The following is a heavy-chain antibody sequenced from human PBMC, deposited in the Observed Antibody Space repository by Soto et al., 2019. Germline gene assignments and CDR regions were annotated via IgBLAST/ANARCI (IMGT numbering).Heavy chain of an antibody. V-gene: IGHV4-31*03. J-gene: IGHJ4*02. CDR1: GGPFPTGGYY. CDR3: ARGDSQVSSVFEY. D-gene: IGHD3-16*01. CDR2: IYYNGDT. Sequence: SETLSLTCTVSGGPFPTGGYYWSWIRQEPGKGLEWIGYIYYNGDTSYNPSLRSRVTISADTSKTQFSLSLSSVTSAATAVYYCARGDSQVSSVFEYWDQGMLVTVSS.